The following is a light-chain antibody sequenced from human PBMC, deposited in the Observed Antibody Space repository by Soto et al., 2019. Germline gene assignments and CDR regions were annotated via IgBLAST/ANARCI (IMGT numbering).Light chain of an antibody. V-gene: IGLV1-47*01. J-gene: IGLJ3*02. CDR2: RNN. CDR3: AGWDDSMSGPNGV. CDR1: SSNIGSNY. Sequence: QSVLTQPPSASGTPGQRVTISCSGSSSNIGSNYVYWYQQLPGTAPKLLIYRNNQRPSGVPDRFSGSKSGSSASLAISGRRSEDEADYYCAGWDDSMSGPNGVFGGGTKLTVL.